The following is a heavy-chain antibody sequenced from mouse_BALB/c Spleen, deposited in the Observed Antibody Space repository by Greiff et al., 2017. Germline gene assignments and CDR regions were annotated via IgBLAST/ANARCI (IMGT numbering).Heavy chain of an antibody. J-gene: IGHJ3*01. D-gene: IGHD2-2*01. Sequence: EVQLQQSGAELVKPGASVKLSCTASGFNIKDTYMHWVKQRPEQGLEWIGRIDPANGNTKYAPKFQGKATITADTSSNTAYLQLSSLTSEDTAVYYCARSVRLPSWFAYWGQGTLVTVSA. CDR2: IDPANGNT. CDR1: GFNIKDTY. V-gene: IGHV14-3*02. CDR3: ARSVRLPSWFAY.